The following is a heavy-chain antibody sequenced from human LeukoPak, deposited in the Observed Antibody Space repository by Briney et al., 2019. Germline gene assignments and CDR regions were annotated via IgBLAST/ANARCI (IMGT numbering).Heavy chain of an antibody. V-gene: IGHV3-23*01. J-gene: IGHJ3*02. D-gene: IGHD2-2*02. CDR3: AREGYCSSTSCYTLGDAFDI. Sequence: GGSLRLSCSASGFSFSTYAMSWVRQAPGKGLEWVSTIGSSDDSTYYADSVKGRFTISRDNSKNTLYLQMNSLRAEDTAVYYCAREGYCSSTSCYTLGDAFDIWGQGTMVTVSS. CDR1: GFSFSTYA. CDR2: IGSSDDST.